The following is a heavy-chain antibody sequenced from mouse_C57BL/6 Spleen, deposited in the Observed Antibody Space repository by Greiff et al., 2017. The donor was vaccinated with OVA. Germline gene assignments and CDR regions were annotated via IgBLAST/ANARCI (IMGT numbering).Heavy chain of an antibody. CDR1: GYTFTSYW. Sequence: QVQLQQPGAELVRPGSSVKLSCKASGYTFTSYWMHWVKQRPIQGLEWIGNIDPSDSDTHYNQKFKDKAPLTVDKSSSTAYMQLSSLASEDSAVDYCARQRDYDEHWYFGVWGTGTTVTVAS. D-gene: IGHD2-4*01. J-gene: IGHJ1*03. V-gene: IGHV1-52*01. CDR2: IDPSDSDT. CDR3: ARQRDYDEHWYFGV.